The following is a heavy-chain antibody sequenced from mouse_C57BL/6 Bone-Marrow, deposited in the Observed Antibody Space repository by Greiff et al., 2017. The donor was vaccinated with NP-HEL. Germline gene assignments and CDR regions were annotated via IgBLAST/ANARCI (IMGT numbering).Heavy chain of an antibody. CDR3: ARKPAYYSNSLAMDY. CDR2: IWSGGST. V-gene: IGHV2-2*01. Sequence: VKLMESGPGLVQPSQRLSITCTVSGFSLTSYGVHWVRQSPGKGLEWLGVIWSGGSTDYNAAFISRLSISKDNSKSQVFFKMNSLQADDTAIYYCARKPAYYSNSLAMDYWGQGTSVTVSS. D-gene: IGHD2-5*01. J-gene: IGHJ4*01. CDR1: GFSLTSYG.